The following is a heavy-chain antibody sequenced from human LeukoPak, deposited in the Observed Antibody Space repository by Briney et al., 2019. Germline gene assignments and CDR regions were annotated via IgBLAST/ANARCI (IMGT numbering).Heavy chain of an antibody. J-gene: IGHJ5*02. D-gene: IGHD2-2*01. CDR3: ARHLGFCSTTTCNTWFDP. Sequence: PSETLSLTCTVSGGSISCYYWSWIRQPSGKGLEWIGYIYYSGSTNYNPSLKSRVTISVDTSKNQFSLKLSSVTAADTAVYYCARHLGFCSTTTCNTWFDPWGQGTLVTVSS. CDR1: GGSISCYY. CDR2: IYYSGST. V-gene: IGHV4-59*08.